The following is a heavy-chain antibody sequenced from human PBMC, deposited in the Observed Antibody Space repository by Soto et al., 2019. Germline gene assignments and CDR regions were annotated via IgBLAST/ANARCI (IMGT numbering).Heavy chain of an antibody. Sequence: ASGKVSCKTSGYNINTNHMHWLRQSPGQGLEWMGIVNPSLGRSNYAQKFRDRVAMTWDTSTRIFYMELNSLRSDDTAVYYCARGGQDFWSGPFDYWGQGALVTVSS. J-gene: IGHJ4*02. V-gene: IGHV1-46*02. CDR1: GYNINTNH. CDR2: VNPSLGRS. D-gene: IGHD3-3*01. CDR3: ARGGQDFWSGPFDY.